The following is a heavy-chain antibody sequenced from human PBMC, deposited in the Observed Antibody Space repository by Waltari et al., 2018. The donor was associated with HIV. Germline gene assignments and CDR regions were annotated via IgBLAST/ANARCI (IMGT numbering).Heavy chain of an antibody. CDR1: GFNLDNYG. CDR3: ARGAFGETDY. Sequence: EVQLVESGGGVARPGWTLRISGTGSGFNLDNYGMSWVRQVPGKGLGWVAGINFHGNVTGHGDSVKGRFTIFRDNAKKAVYLQMNSLRIEDTALYYCARGAFGETDYWGQGTLVTVVS. V-gene: IGHV3-20*04. CDR2: INFHGNVT. J-gene: IGHJ4*02. D-gene: IGHD3-10*01.